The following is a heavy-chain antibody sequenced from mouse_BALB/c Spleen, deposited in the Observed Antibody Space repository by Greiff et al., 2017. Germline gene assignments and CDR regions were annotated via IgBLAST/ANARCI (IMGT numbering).Heavy chain of an antibody. D-gene: IGHD1-1*02. V-gene: IGHV10-1*02. CDR2: IRSKSNNYAT. J-gene: IGHJ4*01. CDR3: VRGGRGAMDY. CDR1: GFTFNTYA. Sequence: EVMLVESGGGLVQPKGSLKLSCAASGFTFNTYAMNWVRQAPGKGLEWVARIRSKSNNYATYYADSVKDRFTISRDDSQSMLYLQMNNLKTEDTAMYYCVRGGRGAMDYWGQGTSVTVSS.